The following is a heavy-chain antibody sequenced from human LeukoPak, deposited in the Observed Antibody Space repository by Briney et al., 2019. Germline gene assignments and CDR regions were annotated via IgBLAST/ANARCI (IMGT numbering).Heavy chain of an antibody. CDR2: INHSGST. V-gene: IGHV4-34*01. CDR1: GGSFSGYY. J-gene: IGHJ1*01. Sequence: PSETLSLTCAVYGGSFSGYYWSWIRQPPGKGLGWIGEINHSGSTNYNPSLKSRVTISVDTSKNQFSLKLSSVTAADTAVYYCARAGGIVVVPAAMRTRHFQHWGQGTLVTVSS. CDR3: ARAGGIVVVPAAMRTRHFQH. D-gene: IGHD2-2*01.